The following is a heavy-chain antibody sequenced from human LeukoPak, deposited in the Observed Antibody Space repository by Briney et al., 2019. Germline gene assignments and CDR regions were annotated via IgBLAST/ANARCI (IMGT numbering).Heavy chain of an antibody. V-gene: IGHV5-51*01. CDR1: GYSFAKFW. CDR3: ARLARGWSGIFDV. CDR2: IYPDDPEP. D-gene: IGHD6-19*01. J-gene: IGHJ3*01. Sequence: GESLKISCEGHGYSFAKFWIAWVRQMPGKGLDFMGIIYPDDPEPKYSPSFRGQVTISADKSISTAYLQWSSLKASDTAMYYCARLARGWSGIFDVWGQGTMVTVS.